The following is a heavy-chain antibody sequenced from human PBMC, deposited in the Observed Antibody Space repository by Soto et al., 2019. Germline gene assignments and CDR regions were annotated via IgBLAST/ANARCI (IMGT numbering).Heavy chain of an antibody. D-gene: IGHD3-22*01. CDR3: ARHTGRLKYYYDSSGSRDAFDI. Sequence: PGDSLKISCKGSGYSFTIYWISWVRQMPGKGLEWMGRIDPSDSYTNYSPSFQGHVTISADKSISTAYLQWSSLKASDTAMYYCARHTGRLKYYYDSSGSRDAFDIWGQGTMVTVSS. CDR2: IDPSDSYT. J-gene: IGHJ3*02. V-gene: IGHV5-10-1*01. CDR1: GYSFTIYW.